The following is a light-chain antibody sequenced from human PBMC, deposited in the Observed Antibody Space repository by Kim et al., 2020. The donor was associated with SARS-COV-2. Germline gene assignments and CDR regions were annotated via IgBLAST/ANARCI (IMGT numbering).Light chain of an antibody. Sequence: QSALTQPASVSGSLGQAIAISCTGSSTDVGGYNYVSWYQQHPGKAPKLLIYDVSMWPSGVSNRFSGSKSGNTTSLTISGLQGEDEADYYCSSYSSTSFALFGGGTQLTVL. CDR1: STDVGGYNY. CDR2: DVS. J-gene: IGLJ3*02. CDR3: SSYSSTSFAL. V-gene: IGLV2-14*01.